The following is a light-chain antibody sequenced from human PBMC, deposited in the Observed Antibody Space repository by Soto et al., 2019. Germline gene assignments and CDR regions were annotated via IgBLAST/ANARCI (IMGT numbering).Light chain of an antibody. CDR3: QSYDSSLSVVV. CDR2: RNN. Sequence: QLVLTQPPSVSGAPGQRVTISCTGSSSNIGAGYDVHWYQQLPGTTPKLLIFRNNNRPSGIPDRFSGSKSGTSASLAITGLQAEDEADYYCQSYDSSLSVVVFGGGTKLTVL. J-gene: IGLJ2*01. CDR1: SSNIGAGYD. V-gene: IGLV1-40*01.